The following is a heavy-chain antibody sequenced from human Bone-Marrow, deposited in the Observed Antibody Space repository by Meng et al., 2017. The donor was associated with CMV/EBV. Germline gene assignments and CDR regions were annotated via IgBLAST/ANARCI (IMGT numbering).Heavy chain of an antibody. V-gene: IGHV3-7*01. CDR1: GFTFSSYG. CDR2: INQGGSER. D-gene: IGHD5-18*01. Sequence: GESLKISCAASGFTFSSYGMHWVRQAPGAGLEWVANINQGGSERYYLDSVKGRFTISRDNAKNSVYLQISSLRAEDTAVYYCAMAFRGYSYGSYYYYGMDVWGQGTTVTVSS. J-gene: IGHJ6*02. CDR3: AMAFRGYSYGSYYYYGMDV.